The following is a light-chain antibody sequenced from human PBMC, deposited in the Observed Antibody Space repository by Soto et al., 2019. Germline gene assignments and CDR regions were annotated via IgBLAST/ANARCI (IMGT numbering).Light chain of an antibody. CDR2: ANN. CDR3: AAWDDSLNVLV. Sequence: QAVVTQPPSASGTPGQRVSISCSGARSNIGINAVDWYQQLPGTAPKVLIYANNQRPSGVPDRFSGSKSGTSASLAINGLQSDDEAHYYCAAWDDSLNVLVFGGGTKVTVL. J-gene: IGLJ2*01. CDR1: RSNIGINA. V-gene: IGLV1-44*01.